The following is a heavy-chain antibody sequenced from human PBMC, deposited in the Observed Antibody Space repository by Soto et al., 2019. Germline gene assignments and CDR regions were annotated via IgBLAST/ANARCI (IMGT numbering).Heavy chain of an antibody. J-gene: IGHJ6*02. V-gene: IGHV5-51*01. CDR2: IYPGDSDT. D-gene: IGHD3-3*01. Sequence: ESLKISCKGSGYSFTSYWIGWVRQMPGKGLEWMGIIYPGDSDTRYSPSFQGQVTISADKSISTAYLQWSSLKASDTAMYYCARTPPPDFWSGYAYYYYGMDVWGQGTTVTVSS. CDR1: GYSFTSYW. CDR3: ARTPPPDFWSGYAYYYYGMDV.